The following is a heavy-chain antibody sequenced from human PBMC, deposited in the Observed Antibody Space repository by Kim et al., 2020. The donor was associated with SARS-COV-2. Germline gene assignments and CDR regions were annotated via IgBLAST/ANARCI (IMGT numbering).Heavy chain of an antibody. Sequence: SETLSLTCAVYGGSFSGFYWSWIRQPPGRGLEWIGEINHSGRTNYNPSLKSRVTISVDTSKNQFSLRLTPVTAADTAVYYGARRLPNTSGSGSHYCDLWG. CDR1: GGSFSGFY. V-gene: IGHV4-34*01. J-gene: IGHJ2*01. CDR3: ARRLPNTSGSGSHYCDL. CDR2: INHSGRT. D-gene: IGHD3-10*01.